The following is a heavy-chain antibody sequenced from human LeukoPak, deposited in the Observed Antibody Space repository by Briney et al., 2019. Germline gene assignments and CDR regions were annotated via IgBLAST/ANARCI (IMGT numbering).Heavy chain of an antibody. V-gene: IGHV3-23*01. D-gene: IGHD4-17*01. CDR2: ISGSGGST. J-gene: IGHJ4*02. Sequence: RTGGSLRLSCAASGFTFSSYGMSWVRQAPGKGLEWVSAISGSGGSTYYADSVKGRFTISRDNSKNTLYLQMNSLRAEDTAVYYCAKGTSTVTEFDYWGQGTLVTVSS. CDR1: GFTFSSYG. CDR3: AKGTSTVTEFDY.